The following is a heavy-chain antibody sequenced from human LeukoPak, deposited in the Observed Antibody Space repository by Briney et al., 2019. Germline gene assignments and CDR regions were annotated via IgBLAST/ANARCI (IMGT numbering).Heavy chain of an antibody. D-gene: IGHD4-17*01. Sequence: SETLSLTCTVSGGSISGYYWSWIRLPPGKGLEWIGYVYYSGSTSYNPSLKSRLTISVDTSKNQLSLKLGSVPAADTAVYYCARERHGDHFDYWGQGTLVTVSS. V-gene: IGHV4-59*01. CDR2: VYYSGST. CDR3: ARERHGDHFDY. CDR1: GGSISGYY. J-gene: IGHJ4*02.